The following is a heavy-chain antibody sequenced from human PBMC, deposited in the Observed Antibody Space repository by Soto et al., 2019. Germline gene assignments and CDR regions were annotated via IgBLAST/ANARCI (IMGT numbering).Heavy chain of an antibody. CDR3: AKVMNPLGSYLDSYYYGMDV. D-gene: IGHD1-26*01. V-gene: IGHV3-23*01. J-gene: IGHJ6*02. CDR2: ISGSGGST. Sequence: EVQLLESGGGLVQPGGSLRLSCAASGFTFSSYAMSWVRQAPGKGLEWVSAISGSGGSTYYADSVKGRFTISRDNSKNTLYLQMNSLRAEDTAVYYCAKVMNPLGSYLDSYYYGMDVWGQGTTVTVSS. CDR1: GFTFSSYA.